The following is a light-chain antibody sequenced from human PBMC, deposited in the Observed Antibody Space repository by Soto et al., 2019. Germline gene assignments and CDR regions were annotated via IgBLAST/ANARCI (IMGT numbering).Light chain of an antibody. CDR3: QQYGTSEII. J-gene: IGKJ5*01. CDR1: QSLANSF. Sequence: EFVLTQSPGTLSLSPGERATLSCRASQSLANSFIAWYLQKPGQAPRLLIDDTSSRASGLPDRFSGSGSGTDFTLTISRLETEDFAVFYCQQYGTSEIIFGQGTRLEIK. V-gene: IGKV3-20*01. CDR2: DTS.